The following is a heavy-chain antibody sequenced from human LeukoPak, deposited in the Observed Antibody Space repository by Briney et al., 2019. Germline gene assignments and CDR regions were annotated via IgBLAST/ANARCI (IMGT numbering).Heavy chain of an antibody. CDR2: ISGSGGST. V-gene: IGHV3-23*01. Sequence: GGSLRLSCAASGFSFSTHWMNWFRQVPGKGLEWVSAISGSGGSTYYADSVKGRFTISRDNSKNTLYLQMNSLRAEDTAVYYCARDSHPLMIQPNWFDPWGQGTLVTVSS. CDR3: ARDSHPLMIQPNWFDP. J-gene: IGHJ5*02. CDR1: GFSFSTHW. D-gene: IGHD5-18*01.